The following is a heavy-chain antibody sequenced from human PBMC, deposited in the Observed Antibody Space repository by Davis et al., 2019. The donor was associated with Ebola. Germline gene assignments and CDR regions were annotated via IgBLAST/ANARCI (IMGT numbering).Heavy chain of an antibody. D-gene: IGHD3-16*01. J-gene: IGHJ4*02. CDR1: VFSLTSDGMC. CDR3: ASALHLGELSLSR. CDR2: IFYSGST. V-gene: IGHV4-61*08. Sequence: TLTLSCTFSVFSLTSDGMCVSWIRQPPGKGLECLGNIFYSGSTSYHPSLKSRVSISLDTSKNQISLELSSVTAADTAIYYCASALHLGELSLSRWGQGTLVTVSS.